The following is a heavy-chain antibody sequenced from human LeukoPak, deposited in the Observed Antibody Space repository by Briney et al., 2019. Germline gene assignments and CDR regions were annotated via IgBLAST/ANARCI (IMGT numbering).Heavy chain of an antibody. CDR3: ARDESSSFATPY. CDR1: GFTFSSYA. CDR2: IKQDGSEK. Sequence: GGSLRLSCAASGFTFSSYAMNWVRQAPGKGLEWVANIKQDGSEKYYVDSVKGRFTISRDNAKNSLYLQMNSLRAEDTAVYYCARDESSSFATPYWGQGTLVTVSS. V-gene: IGHV3-7*01. D-gene: IGHD6-6*01. J-gene: IGHJ4*02.